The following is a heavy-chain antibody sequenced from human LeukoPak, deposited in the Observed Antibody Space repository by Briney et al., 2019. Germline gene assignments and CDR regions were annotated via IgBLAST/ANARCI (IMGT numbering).Heavy chain of an antibody. Sequence: GASVKVSFKASGYTFTIYAMHWVRQAPGQRLEWMGWINAGNGNTKYSQKFQGRVTITRDTSASTAYMELSSLRSEDTAVYYCARDPGYSYDSFDYWGQGTLVTVSS. V-gene: IGHV1-3*01. CDR3: ARDPGYSYDSFDY. D-gene: IGHD6-13*01. J-gene: IGHJ4*02. CDR1: GYTFTIYA. CDR2: INAGNGNT.